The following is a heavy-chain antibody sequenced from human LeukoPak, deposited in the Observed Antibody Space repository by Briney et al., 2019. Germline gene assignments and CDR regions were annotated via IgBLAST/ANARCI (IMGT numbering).Heavy chain of an antibody. Sequence: SSETLSLTCTVSGGSVSSGSYYWSWIRQPPGKGLEWIGYIYYSGSTNYNPSLEGRVTILVDTSRNHFSVKLSSVTAADTAVYYCARSQNYYGSGDYWSQGTLVTVSS. J-gene: IGHJ4*02. CDR3: ARSQNYYGSGDY. V-gene: IGHV4-61*03. CDR2: IYYSGST. D-gene: IGHD3-10*01. CDR1: GGSVSSGSYY.